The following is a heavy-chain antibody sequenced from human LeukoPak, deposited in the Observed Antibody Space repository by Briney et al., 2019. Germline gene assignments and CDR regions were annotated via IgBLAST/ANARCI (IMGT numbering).Heavy chain of an antibody. J-gene: IGHJ4*02. D-gene: IGHD4-17*01. CDR3: ARKGLTTGTDY. V-gene: IGHV7-4-1*02. CDR1: GYTFTSYA. CDR2: INTNTGNP. Sequence: ASVKVSFKASGYTFTSYAMNWVRQAPGQGLEWMGWINTNTGNPTYAQGFTGRFVFSLDTSVSTAYLQISSLKTEDTAVYYCARKGLTTGTDYWGQGTLVTVSS.